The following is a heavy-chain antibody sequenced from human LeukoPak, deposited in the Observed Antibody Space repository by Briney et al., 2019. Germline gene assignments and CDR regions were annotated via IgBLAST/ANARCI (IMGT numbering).Heavy chain of an antibody. CDR3: ARDRWDTSGYCLDY. Sequence: PGGSLTHFCAASGFTFSSYAMHWVRQAPGKGLEWVAVISYDGSIKYYADSVKGRFTISRDNSKNTLYLQMNSLRVEDTAVYYCARDRWDTSGYCLDYLVRGTLVTVSS. D-gene: IGHD3-22*01. V-gene: IGHV3-30-3*01. J-gene: IGHJ4*02. CDR2: ISYDGSIK. CDR1: GFTFSSYA.